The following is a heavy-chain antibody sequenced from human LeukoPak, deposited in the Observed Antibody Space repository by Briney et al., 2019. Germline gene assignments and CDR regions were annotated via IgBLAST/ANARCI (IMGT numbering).Heavy chain of an antibody. CDR2: IYYSGST. CDR1: GGSISSYY. V-gene: IGHV4-59*08. CDR3: AGTSERGYSYGAIDY. D-gene: IGHD5-18*01. J-gene: IGHJ4*02. Sequence: SETLSLTCTVSGGSISSYYWSWIRQPPGKGLEWIGYIYYSGSTNYTPSLKSRVTISVDTSKNQFSLKLSSVTAADTAVYYCAGTSERGYSYGAIDYWGQGTLVTVSS.